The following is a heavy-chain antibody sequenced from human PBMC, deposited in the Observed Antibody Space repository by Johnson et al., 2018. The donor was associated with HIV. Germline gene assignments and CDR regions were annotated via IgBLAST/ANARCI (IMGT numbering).Heavy chain of an antibody. V-gene: IGHV3-7*01. J-gene: IGHJ3*02. Sequence: VQLVESGGGVVQPGRSLRLSCVASGFTVSGNYMSWVRQAPGKGLEWVANIKHDGREKYYVDSVKGRFTISRDNAKNSLYLQLNSLRAEDTAVYYCARVNGITAIRAEWDAFDIWGQGTMVTVSS. D-gene: IGHD6-13*01. CDR3: ARVNGITAIRAEWDAFDI. CDR2: IKHDGREK. CDR1: GFTVSGNY.